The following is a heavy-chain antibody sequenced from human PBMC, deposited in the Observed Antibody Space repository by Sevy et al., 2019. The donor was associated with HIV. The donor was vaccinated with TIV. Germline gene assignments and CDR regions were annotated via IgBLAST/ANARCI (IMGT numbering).Heavy chain of an antibody. V-gene: IGHV4-34*01. J-gene: IGHJ6*02. CDR3: ARGPNCSSTSCYDPIYYYYYGMDV. CDR2: INHSGST. Sequence: SETLSLTCAVYGGSFSGYYWSWIRQPPGKGLEWIGEINHSGSTNYNPSLKSRGTISVDTSKNQFSLKLSSVTAADTAVYYCARGPNCSSTSCYDPIYYYYYGMDVWGQGTTVTVSS. CDR1: GGSFSGYY. D-gene: IGHD2-2*01.